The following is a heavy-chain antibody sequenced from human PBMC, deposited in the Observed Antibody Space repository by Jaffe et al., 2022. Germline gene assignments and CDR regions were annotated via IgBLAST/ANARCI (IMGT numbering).Heavy chain of an antibody. CDR3: AKDNSRFGELGY. CDR1: GFTFDDYA. Sequence: EVQLVESGGVVVQPGGSLRLSCAASGFTFDDYAMHWVRQAPGKGLEWVSLISWDGGSTYYADSVKGRFTISRDNSKNSLYLQMNSLRAEDTALYYCAKDNSRFGELGYWGQGTLVTVSS. V-gene: IGHV3-43D*04. D-gene: IGHD3-10*01. CDR2: ISWDGGST. J-gene: IGHJ4*02.